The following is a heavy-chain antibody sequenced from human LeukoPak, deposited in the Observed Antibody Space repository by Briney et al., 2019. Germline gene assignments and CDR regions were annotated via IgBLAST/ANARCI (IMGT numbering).Heavy chain of an antibody. CDR1: GGTFSSYA. Sequence: ASVKVSCKASGGTFSSYAISWVRQAPGHGLEWMGGIIPIFGTANYAQKFQGRVTITADESTSTAYMELSSLRSEDTAVYYCARVNAYYYGSGSYRWFDPWGQGTLVTVSS. CDR2: IIPIFGTA. J-gene: IGHJ5*02. V-gene: IGHV1-69*13. D-gene: IGHD3-10*01. CDR3: ARVNAYYYGSGSYRWFDP.